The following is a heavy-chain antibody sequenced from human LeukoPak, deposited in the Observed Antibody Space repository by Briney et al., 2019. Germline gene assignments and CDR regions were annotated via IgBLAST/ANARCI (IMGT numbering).Heavy chain of an antibody. CDR1: GFTFSSYA. CDR3: AKDISFDSSGNDY. Sequence: GGSLRLSCAASGFTFSSYAVHWVRQAPGKGLEWVAVISYDGSNKYYADSVEGRFTISRDNSKNTLYLQMNSLRAEDTALYYCAKDISFDSSGNDYWGQGTLVTVSS. V-gene: IGHV3-30*04. D-gene: IGHD3-22*01. CDR2: ISYDGSNK. J-gene: IGHJ4*02.